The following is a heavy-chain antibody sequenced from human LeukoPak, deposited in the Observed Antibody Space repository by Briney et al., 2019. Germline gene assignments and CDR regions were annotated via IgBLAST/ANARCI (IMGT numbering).Heavy chain of an antibody. Sequence: GGSLRLSCAASGFTFSSYWMSWVRQAPGKGLEWVANIKQDGSEKYYVDSVKGRFTISRDNAKNSLYLQMNSLRAEDTAVYSSARDKTRGLGYSYSNSGNYFDYWGQGTLVTVSS. CDR1: GFTFSSYW. J-gene: IGHJ4*02. D-gene: IGHD5-18*01. V-gene: IGHV3-7*01. CDR2: IKQDGSEK. CDR3: ARDKTRGLGYSYSNSGNYFDY.